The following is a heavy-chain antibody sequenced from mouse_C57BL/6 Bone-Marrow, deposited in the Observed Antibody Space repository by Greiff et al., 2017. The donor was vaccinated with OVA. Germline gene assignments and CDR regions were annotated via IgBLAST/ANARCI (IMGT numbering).Heavy chain of an antibody. CDR1: GFTFSDFY. Sequence: EVQLVESGGGLVQSGRSLRLSCATSGFTFSDFYMEWVRQAPGKGLEWIAASRNKANDYTTEYSASVKGRFIVSRDTSQSILYLQMNALRAEDTAIYYCARERGGPNYYAMDYWGQGTSVTVSS. CDR2: SRNKANDYTT. J-gene: IGHJ4*01. V-gene: IGHV7-1*01. CDR3: ARERGGPNYYAMDY.